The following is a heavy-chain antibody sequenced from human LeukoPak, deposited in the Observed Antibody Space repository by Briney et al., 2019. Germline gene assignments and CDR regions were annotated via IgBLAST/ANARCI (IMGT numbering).Heavy chain of an antibody. Sequence: PGGSLRLSCAASGFTFSSYAMSWVRQAPGKGLEWVSAISGSGGSTYYADSVKGRFTISRDNSKNTLYLQMNSLRAEDTAVYYCAKTIFGVVIDTELSFDYWGQGTLVTVSS. J-gene: IGHJ4*02. CDR1: GFTFSSYA. CDR3: AKTIFGVVIDTELSFDY. CDR2: ISGSGGST. V-gene: IGHV3-23*01. D-gene: IGHD3-3*01.